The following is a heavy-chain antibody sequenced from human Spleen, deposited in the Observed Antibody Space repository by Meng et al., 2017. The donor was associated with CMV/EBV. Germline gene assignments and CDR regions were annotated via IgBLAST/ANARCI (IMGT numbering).Heavy chain of an antibody. D-gene: IGHD1-26*01. Sequence: ASVKVSCKTSGYTFTGYYVHWVRQAPGQGLEWMGWINPNSGGTKYVQKFQGRVTMTRDTSISTAYMELTRLKSDDTAMYYCARGGKVGILTAFDIWGQGTMVTVSS. V-gene: IGHV1-2*02. CDR3: ARGGKVGILTAFDI. J-gene: IGHJ3*02. CDR1: GYTFTGYY. CDR2: INPNSGGT.